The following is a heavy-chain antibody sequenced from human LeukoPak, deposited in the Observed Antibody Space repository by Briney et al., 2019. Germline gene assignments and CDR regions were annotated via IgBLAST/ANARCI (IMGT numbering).Heavy chain of an antibody. D-gene: IGHD3-22*01. V-gene: IGHV7-4-1*02. CDR2: INTYTGNP. CDR3: ARWDYDSSGYALYCFDY. J-gene: IGHJ4*02. CDR1: GYTFTSYA. Sequence: ASVKVSCKASGYTFTSYAMNWVRQAPGQGLEWMGWINTYTGNPTYAQGFTGRFVFSLDTSVSTAYLQISSLKAEDTAVYYCARWDYDSSGYALYCFDYWGQGTLVTVSS.